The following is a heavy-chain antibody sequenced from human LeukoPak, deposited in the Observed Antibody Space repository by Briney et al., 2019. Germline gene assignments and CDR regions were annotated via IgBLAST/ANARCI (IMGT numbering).Heavy chain of an antibody. CDR2: IRYDGSNK. CDR1: GFTFSSYG. Sequence: GGSLRLSCAASGFTFSSYGMHWVRQAPGKGLEWVAFIRYDGSNKYYADSVKGRFTISRDNAKNTLYLQMNSLRAEDTAVYYCVRGVAVAPGIDYWGQGTLVTVSS. D-gene: IGHD6-19*01. V-gene: IGHV3-30*02. CDR3: VRGVAVAPGIDY. J-gene: IGHJ4*02.